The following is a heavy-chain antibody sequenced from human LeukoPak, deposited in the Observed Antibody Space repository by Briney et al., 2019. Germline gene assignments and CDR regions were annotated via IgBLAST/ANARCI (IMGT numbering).Heavy chain of an antibody. D-gene: IGHD6-19*01. V-gene: IGHV1-2*02. CDR2: INPNTGGT. CDR3: ARGSGSSGYDF. CDR1: GYTFADYY. Sequence: ASVTVSCKASGYTFADYYIHWVRQAPGQGLKWMGWINPNTGGTNYAQKFQGSVTMTGDTSISTAYMDLSRLTSDDTAVYYCARGSGSSGYDFWGQGTLVTVSS. J-gene: IGHJ4*02.